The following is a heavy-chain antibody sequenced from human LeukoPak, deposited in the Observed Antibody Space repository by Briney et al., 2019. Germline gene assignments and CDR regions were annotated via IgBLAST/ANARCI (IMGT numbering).Heavy chain of an antibody. V-gene: IGHV5-51*01. CDR3: ARGVAGTGLGY. D-gene: IGHD6-19*01. CDR1: GYSFTSYW. J-gene: IGHJ4*02. Sequence: GGSLKISFKGSGYSFTSYWIGWVRPVPGKGVEGMGIIYPGDSDTRYSPSFQGQVTISADKSISTAYLQWSSLKASDTAMYYCARGVAGTGLGYWGQGTLVTVSS. CDR2: IYPGDSDT.